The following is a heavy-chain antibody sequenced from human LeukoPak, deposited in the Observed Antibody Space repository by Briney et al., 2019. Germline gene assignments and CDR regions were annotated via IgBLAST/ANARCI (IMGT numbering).Heavy chain of an antibody. J-gene: IGHJ4*02. CDR1: GGSISSYY. CDR2: IYYSGST. CDR3: ARHYQGVLDY. Sequence: PSETLSLTCTVSGGSISSYYWSWIRQPPGKGLEWIGYIYYSGSTNYNPSLKSRVTISVDTSKNQFSLKLSSVTAADTAVYYCARHYQGVLDYWGQGTLVTVSS. D-gene: IGHD3-10*01. V-gene: IGHV4-59*08.